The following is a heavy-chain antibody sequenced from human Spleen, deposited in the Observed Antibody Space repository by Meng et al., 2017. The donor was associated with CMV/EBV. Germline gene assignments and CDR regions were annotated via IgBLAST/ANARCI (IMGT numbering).Heavy chain of an antibody. Sequence: SETLSLTCTVSGGSISSYYWSWIRQPPGKGLEWTGYIHYSGSTNYNPSLKSRVTISVDTSKNQFSLKLSSVTAADTAVYYCARGGADGIVVVPAAVEYSSSVPEWAFDIWGQGTMVTVSS. V-gene: IGHV4-59*01. CDR1: GGSISSYY. J-gene: IGHJ3*02. D-gene: IGHD2-2*01. CDR3: ARGGADGIVVVPAAVEYSSSVPEWAFDI. CDR2: IHYSGST.